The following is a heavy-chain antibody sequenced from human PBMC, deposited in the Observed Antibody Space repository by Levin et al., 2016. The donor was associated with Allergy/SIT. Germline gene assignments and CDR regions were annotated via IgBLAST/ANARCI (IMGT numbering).Heavy chain of an antibody. V-gene: IGHV3-23*01. CDR1: GFTFSSYA. CDR3: ARGDSSDDGSPWY. J-gene: IGHJ4*02. CDR2: ISGSGGST. Sequence: GGSLRLSCAASGFTFSSYAMSWVRQAPGKGLEWVSAISGSGGSTYYADSVKGRFTISRDNSKNTLYLQMNSLRAEDTAVYYCARGDSSDDGSPWYWGQGTLVTVSS. D-gene: IGHD6-19*01.